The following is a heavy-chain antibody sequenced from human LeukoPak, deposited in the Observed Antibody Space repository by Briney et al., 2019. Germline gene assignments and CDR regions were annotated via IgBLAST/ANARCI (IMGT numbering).Heavy chain of an antibody. V-gene: IGHV3-23*01. CDR2: ISGSGGSP. D-gene: IGHD1-26*01. CDR3: AKGPRVWDWFDP. J-gene: IGHJ5*02. Sequence: PGGSLRLSCAASGFTFSSYSMSWVRQAPGKGLEWVSGISGSGGSPYYADSVKGRFTISRDNSKNTLYLQMNSLRAEDTAVYYCAKGPRVWDWFDPWGQGTLVTVSS. CDR1: GFTFSSYS.